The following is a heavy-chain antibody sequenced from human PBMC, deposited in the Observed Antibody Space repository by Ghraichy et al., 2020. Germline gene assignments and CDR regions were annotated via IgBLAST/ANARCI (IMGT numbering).Heavy chain of an antibody. V-gene: IGHV4-59*01. CDR2: IYYSGTT. J-gene: IGHJ6*02. D-gene: IGHD1-1*01. Sequence: SETPSLTCTVSGGSFGTYFWSWIRQPPGKGLEWIGYIYYSGTTTYNPSLKSRVTMSIDTSKKQFSLKLRSVTAADTAVYYCARGWMLTTYYYGMDVWGQGTTVTVSS. CDR3: ARGWMLTTYYYGMDV. CDR1: GGSFGTYF.